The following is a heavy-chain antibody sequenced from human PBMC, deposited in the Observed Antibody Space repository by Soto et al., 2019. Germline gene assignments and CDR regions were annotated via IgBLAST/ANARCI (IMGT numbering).Heavy chain of an antibody. Sequence: EVQLVESGGGLGKQGESLRLSCAASGFTFSNDWMSWVRQAPGNGLECVGRIKSKSDGGTADYAAPVKGRFTISRDDSRNTLYLQIDSLKTEDTAVYYCTTEAVLVTLWEVVRLGDFDFWGQGTLVTVAS. V-gene: IGHV3-15*01. CDR3: TTEAVLVTLWEVVRLGDFDF. CDR1: GFTFSNDW. CDR2: IKSKSDGGTA. D-gene: IGHD1-26*01. J-gene: IGHJ4*02.